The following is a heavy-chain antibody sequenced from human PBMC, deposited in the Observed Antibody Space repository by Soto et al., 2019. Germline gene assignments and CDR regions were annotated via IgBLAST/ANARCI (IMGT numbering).Heavy chain of an antibody. V-gene: IGHV3-74*01. CDR2: IDGVGAGT. J-gene: IGHJ4*02. CDR3: TPVFEY. Sequence: EVQLVQSGGGSVQPGGSLRLSCAASGFTFTNYWMHWVRQVPGKGLVWVSRIDGVGAGTSYSDSVRGRFTISRDNAENMLSLQMNSMRAEDTAVYSFTPVFEYWGQGALVTVSS. CDR1: GFTFTNYW.